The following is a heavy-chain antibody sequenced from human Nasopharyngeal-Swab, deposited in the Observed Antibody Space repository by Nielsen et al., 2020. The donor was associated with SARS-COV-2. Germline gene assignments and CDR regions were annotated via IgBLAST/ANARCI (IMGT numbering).Heavy chain of an antibody. V-gene: IGHV4-34*01. CDR1: GGSFSGYY. Sequence: SETLSLTCAVYGGSFSGYYWSWIRQPPGQGLEWIGEINHSGSTNYNPSLKSRVTISVDTSKNQFSLKLSSVTAADTAVYYCARGRQGQQRVGGHWFDPWGQGTLVTVSS. D-gene: IGHD6-13*01. CDR3: ARGRQGQQRVGGHWFDP. J-gene: IGHJ5*02. CDR2: INHSGST.